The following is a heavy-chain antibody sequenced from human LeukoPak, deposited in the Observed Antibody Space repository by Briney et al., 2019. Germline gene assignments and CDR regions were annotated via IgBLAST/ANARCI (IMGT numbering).Heavy chain of an antibody. CDR1: GYSISSGYY. CDR3: AREEFDY. J-gene: IGHJ4*02. V-gene: IGHV4-38-2*02. Sequence: SETLSLTCAVSGYSISSGYYWGWIRQPPGKGLEWVGSIYHSGSTYYNPSLKSRVTISVDTSKNQFSLKLSSVTAADTAVYYCAREEFDYWGQGTLVTVSS. CDR2: IYHSGST.